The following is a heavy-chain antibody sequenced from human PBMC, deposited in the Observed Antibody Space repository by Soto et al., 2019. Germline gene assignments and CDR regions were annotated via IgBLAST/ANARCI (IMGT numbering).Heavy chain of an antibody. J-gene: IGHJ6*02. CDR2: IIPIFGTA. Sequence: KVSCKASGGTFSSYAISWVRQAPGQGLEWMGGIIPIFGTANYAQKFQGRVTITADESTSTAYMELSSLRSEDTAVYYCAVVVAATPSDYYYYGMDVWGQGTTVTVSS. CDR3: AVVVAATPSDYYYYGMDV. CDR1: GGTFSSYA. V-gene: IGHV1-69*01. D-gene: IGHD2-15*01.